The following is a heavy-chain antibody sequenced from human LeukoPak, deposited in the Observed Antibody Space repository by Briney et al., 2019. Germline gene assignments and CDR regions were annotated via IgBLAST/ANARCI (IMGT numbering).Heavy chain of an antibody. D-gene: IGHD1-26*01. J-gene: IGHJ4*02. V-gene: IGHV3-21*06. CDR1: GFNFPDYT. CDR3: ARGSGSNKGRTYFDR. CDR2: VSGSSSYI. Sequence: GGSLRLSCVASGFNFPDYTMNWVRQAPGKGLQWVSSVSGSSSYIYYADSLGGRFTVSRDNAKNSLYLEMNSLRAEDTALYYCARGSGSNKGRTYFDRWGQGTLVTVSS.